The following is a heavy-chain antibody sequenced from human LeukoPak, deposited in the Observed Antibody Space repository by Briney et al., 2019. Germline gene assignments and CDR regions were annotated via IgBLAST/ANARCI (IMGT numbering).Heavy chain of an antibody. D-gene: IGHD3-10*01. CDR2: ISGSGGST. Sequence: GGSLRLSCAASGFTFSSYAMSWVRQAPGKGLEWVSAISGSGGSTYYADSVKGRFTISRDNSKNTLYLQMNSLRAEDTAVYYCVKDSRSQFGELLLDVRFDYWGQGTLVTVSS. V-gene: IGHV3-23*01. J-gene: IGHJ4*02. CDR1: GFTFSSYA. CDR3: VKDSRSQFGELLLDVRFDY.